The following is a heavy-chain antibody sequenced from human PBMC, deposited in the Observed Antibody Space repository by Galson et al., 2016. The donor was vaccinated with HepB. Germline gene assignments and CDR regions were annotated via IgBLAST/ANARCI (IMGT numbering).Heavy chain of an antibody. D-gene: IGHD3-16*01. Sequence: PALVKPTQTLTLTCTFSGFSLTTPGASVAWIRQPPGKALEWLALISWDDLKLYSPSMNNRLTITKDTAKNQPVLRLTNMAPVDTGTYFCAHSQYYVVTVWGQGTTVTVSS. CDR1: GFSLTTPGAS. CDR2: ISWDDLK. J-gene: IGHJ6*02. CDR3: AHSQYYVVTV. V-gene: IGHV2-5*02.